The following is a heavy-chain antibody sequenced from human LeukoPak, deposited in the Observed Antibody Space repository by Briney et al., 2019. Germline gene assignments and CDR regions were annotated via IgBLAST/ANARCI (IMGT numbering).Heavy chain of an antibody. CDR1: GGSISSGTYY. CDR2: IYTSGST. D-gene: IGHD1-26*01. J-gene: IGHJ3*02. CDR3: ARGLVGAKTLGAFDI. V-gene: IGHV4-61*02. Sequence: SQTLSLTCTVSGGSISSGTYYWSWIRQPAGKGLEWIGRIYTSGSTNYNPSLKSRVTISVDTSKNQFSLKLSSLTAADTAVYYCARGLVGAKTLGAFDIWGQGTMVTV.